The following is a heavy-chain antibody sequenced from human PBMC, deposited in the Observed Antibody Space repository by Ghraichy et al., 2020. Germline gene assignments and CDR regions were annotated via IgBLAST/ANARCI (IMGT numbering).Heavy chain of an antibody. CDR2: ISGSGGTT. D-gene: IGHD2-2*02. Sequence: GGSLRLSCAASGFTFSSYAMSWVRQAPGKGLEWVSAISGSGGTTYYVDSVKGRFIISRDNSKSTLYLQMNSLRAEDTGAYYCAKDWELGSTTSCYSTWGQGTLVTVSS. CDR1: GFTFSSYA. CDR3: AKDWELGSTTSCYST. J-gene: IGHJ4*02. V-gene: IGHV3-23*01.